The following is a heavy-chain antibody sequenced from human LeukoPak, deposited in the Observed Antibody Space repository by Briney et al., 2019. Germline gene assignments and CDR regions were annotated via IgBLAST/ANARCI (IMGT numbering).Heavy chain of an antibody. J-gene: IGHJ4*02. CDR3: ARGGYGDGRGQYFFDY. CDR1: GGSMSSYY. V-gene: IGHV4-59*01. Sequence: SETLSLTCTVSGGSMSSYYWSWIRQPPGKGLEWIGYIYYSGSTKYNPSLKSRVTISVDTSKNQFSLRLTSVTAADTAVYYCARGGYGDGRGQYFFDYWGQGTLVTVSA. CDR2: IYYSGST. D-gene: IGHD4-17*01.